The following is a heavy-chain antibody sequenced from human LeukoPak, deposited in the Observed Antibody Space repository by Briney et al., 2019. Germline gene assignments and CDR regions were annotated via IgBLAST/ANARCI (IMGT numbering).Heavy chain of an antibody. CDR3: ARGLLHMKQQLVSGGY. J-gene: IGHJ4*02. D-gene: IGHD6-13*01. CDR2: INHSGST. CDR1: GFTFSSYW. V-gene: IGHV4-34*01. Sequence: GSLRLSCAASGFTFSSYWMSWVRQPPGKGLEWIGEINHSGSTNYNPSLKSRVTVSVDTSKNQFSLKLSSVTAADTAVYYCARGLLHMKQQLVSGGYWGQGTLVTVSS.